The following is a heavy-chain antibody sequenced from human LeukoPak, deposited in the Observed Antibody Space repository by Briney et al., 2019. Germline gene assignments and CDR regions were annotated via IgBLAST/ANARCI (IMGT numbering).Heavy chain of an antibody. CDR2: IRYDGRNDASNK. CDR1: GFTFSSYG. D-gene: IGHD2-21*02. CDR3: AKENTPYCGGDCYSHYDYYMDV. V-gene: IGHV3-30*02. Sequence: PGGSLRLSCAAPGFTFSSYGMHSVRQAPRKGLEWVAFIRYDGRNDASNKNYADSVKGRFSISRDNSKNTLYLQMNSLRAEDTAVYYCAKENTPYCGGDCYSHYDYYMDVWGKGTTVTISS. J-gene: IGHJ6*03.